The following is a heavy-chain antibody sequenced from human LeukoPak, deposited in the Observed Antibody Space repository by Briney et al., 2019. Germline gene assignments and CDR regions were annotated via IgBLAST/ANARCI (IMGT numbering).Heavy chain of an antibody. Sequence: PGGSLRLSCAASGFTFSSYSMNWVRQAPGKGLEWVSSISSSGSYIYYADSVKGRFTISRDNAKNSLYLQMNSLRAEDTAVYYCAREPELDYWGQGTLVTVSS. CDR1: GFTFSSYS. CDR3: AREPELDY. J-gene: IGHJ4*02. V-gene: IGHV3-21*01. CDR2: ISSSGSYI.